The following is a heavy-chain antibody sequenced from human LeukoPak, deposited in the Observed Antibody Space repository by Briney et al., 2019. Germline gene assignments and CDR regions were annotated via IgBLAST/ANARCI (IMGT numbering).Heavy chain of an antibody. D-gene: IGHD5-12*01. J-gene: IGHJ3*02. Sequence: SETLSLTCAVYGGSFGGYYWSWIRQPPGKGLEWIGEINHSGSTNYNPSLKSRVTISVDTSKNQFSLKLSSVTAADTAVYYCARPRGYSGYDLRAFDIWGQGTMVTVSS. V-gene: IGHV4-34*01. CDR3: ARPRGYSGYDLRAFDI. CDR2: INHSGST. CDR1: GGSFGGYY.